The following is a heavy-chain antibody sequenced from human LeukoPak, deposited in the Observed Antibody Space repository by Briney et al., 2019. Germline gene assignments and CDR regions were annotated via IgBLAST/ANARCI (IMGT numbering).Heavy chain of an antibody. CDR1: GGSISSGGYY. D-gene: IGHD5-24*01. CDR3: ARVSLQTLPAFDI. V-gene: IGHV4-30-4*08. Sequence: SETLSLTCTVSGGSISSGGYYWSWIRQPPGKGLEWIGYIYYSGSTYYNPSLKSRVTISVDTSKNQFSLKLSSVTAADTAVYYCARVSLQTLPAFDIWGQGTMVTVSS. J-gene: IGHJ3*02. CDR2: IYYSGST.